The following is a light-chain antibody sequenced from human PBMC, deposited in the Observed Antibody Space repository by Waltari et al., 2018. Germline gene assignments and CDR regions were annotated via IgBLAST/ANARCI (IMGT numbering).Light chain of an antibody. CDR3: QQHHIYSPWT. J-gene: IGKJ1*01. Sequence: DIQMTQSPSTLSASVGDRVTITCRASQSIRSWLAWYQQKPGKAPKILIYKASTLESGVPSRFSGSESGTEFTLTISSLQPDDFATYYCQQHHIYSPWTFGQGTKVEIK. CDR2: KAS. CDR1: QSIRSW. V-gene: IGKV1-5*03.